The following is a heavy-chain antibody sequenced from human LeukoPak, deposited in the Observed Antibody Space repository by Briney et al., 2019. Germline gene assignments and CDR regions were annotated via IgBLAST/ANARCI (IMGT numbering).Heavy chain of an antibody. Sequence: ASVKVSCKASGYTFTSYGISWVRQAPGQGLEWMGWISAYNGNTNYAQKLQGRVTMTTDTSTSTAYMELRSLRSDDTAVYYCARAGYYDFWSGGRYYYYGMDVWGRGTTVTVSS. D-gene: IGHD3-3*01. J-gene: IGHJ6*02. CDR3: ARAGYYDFWSGGRYYYYGMDV. CDR1: GYTFTSYG. CDR2: ISAYNGNT. V-gene: IGHV1-18*01.